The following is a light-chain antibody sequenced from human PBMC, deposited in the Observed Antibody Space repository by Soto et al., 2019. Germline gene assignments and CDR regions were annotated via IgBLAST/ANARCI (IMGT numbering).Light chain of an antibody. J-gene: IGLJ2*01. Sequence: QSALTQPASMSGSPGQSITISCTGTSSDVGTYNYVSWYQQHPGKAPKLMIYDVSNRPSGVSNRFSGSKSGNTASLTISGLQAEDEADYYCSSYTGSSTPWVFGGGTKLTVL. CDR1: SSDVGTYNY. CDR2: DVS. CDR3: SSYTGSSTPWV. V-gene: IGLV2-14*01.